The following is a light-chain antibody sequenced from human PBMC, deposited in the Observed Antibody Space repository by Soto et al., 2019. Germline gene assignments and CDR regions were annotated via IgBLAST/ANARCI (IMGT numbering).Light chain of an antibody. Sequence: EIVVTQSPGTLSLPPGERATLSCGATQSVRSNYLAWYQQKPGQAPRLLIYDASSRATGIPDRFSGSGSGTDFTLTINRLEPEDFAVYYCQQYIISPFTFGPGTKVDIK. J-gene: IGKJ3*01. CDR1: QSVRSNY. V-gene: IGKV3D-20*01. CDR3: QQYIISPFT. CDR2: DAS.